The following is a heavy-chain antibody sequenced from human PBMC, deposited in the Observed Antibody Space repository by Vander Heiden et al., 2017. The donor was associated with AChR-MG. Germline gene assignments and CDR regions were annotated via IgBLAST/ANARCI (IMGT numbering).Heavy chain of an antibody. CDR2: IYWDDDK. Sequence: QITLKESAPTLVKPTQTLTLTCTFSGFSLSTSGVGVGWIRQPPGKALEWLALIYWDDDKRYSPSLKSRLNITKDTSKNQVVLTMTNMEPVDTATYYCAHSGDDYSNYGWFDPWCDGTLVTVSS. V-gene: IGHV2-5*02. CDR3: AHSGDDYSNYGWFDP. CDR1: GFSLSTSGVG. D-gene: IGHD4-4*01. J-gene: IGHJ5*02.